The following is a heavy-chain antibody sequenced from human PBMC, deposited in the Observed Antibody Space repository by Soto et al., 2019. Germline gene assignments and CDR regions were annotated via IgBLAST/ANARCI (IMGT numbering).Heavy chain of an antibody. D-gene: IGHD3-10*01. J-gene: IGHJ6*02. CDR1: GYTFTSYY. V-gene: IGHV1-46*03. CDR3: ARDGIWFGELSPSGGLDV. Sequence: VASVKVSCKASGYTFTSYYMHWVRQAPGQGLEWMGIINPSGGSTSYAQKFQGRVTMTRDTSTSTVYMELSSLRSEDTAVYYCARDGIWFGELSPSGGLDVWGQGTTVTVSS. CDR2: INPSGGST.